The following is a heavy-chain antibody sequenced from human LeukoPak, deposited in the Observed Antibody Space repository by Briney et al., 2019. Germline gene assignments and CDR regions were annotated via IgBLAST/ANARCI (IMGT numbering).Heavy chain of an antibody. CDR2: ISTSSSTI. V-gene: IGHV3-48*01. J-gene: IGHJ4*02. CDR1: GFTFSYYS. D-gene: IGHD5-24*01. CDR3: AKSGYNRFDY. Sequence: GGSLRLSCAASGFTFSYYSMNWGRQAPGKGLEWVSYISTSSSTIYYADSVKGRFTISRDNSKNTLYLQMNSLRAEDTAVYYCAKSGYNRFDYWGQGTLVTVSS.